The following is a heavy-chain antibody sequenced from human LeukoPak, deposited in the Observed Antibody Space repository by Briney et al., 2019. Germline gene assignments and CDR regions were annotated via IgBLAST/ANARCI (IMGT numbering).Heavy chain of an antibody. CDR3: ASGAADDAFDI. Sequence: SVKVSCKASRGTFNKYAIKWVRQAPGQGFEWMGGIIPPFGSENYPQKFQGRVTITTDEVTNTAYLELRSLRSDDTAVYYCASGAADDAFDIWGQGTMVTVSS. V-gene: IGHV1-69*05. CDR2: IIPPFGSE. J-gene: IGHJ3*02. CDR1: RGTFNKYA. D-gene: IGHD6-13*01.